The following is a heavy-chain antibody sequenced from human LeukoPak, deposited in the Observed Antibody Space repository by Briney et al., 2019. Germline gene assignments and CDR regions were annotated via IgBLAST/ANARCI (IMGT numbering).Heavy chain of an antibody. CDR1: GFTFSNYW. CDR2: IKEDGGEK. D-gene: IGHD2-15*01. CDR3: VRDRGYCSGGTCYALWDY. V-gene: IGHV3-7*01. J-gene: IGHJ4*02. Sequence: GGSLRLSCAASGFTFSNYWMTWVRQAPGKGLEWVAHIKEDGGEKHYVDPVKGRFTISKDNANTPLYLQMNSLRAEDTAMYYCVRDRGYCSGGTCYALWDYWGQGTLVTVSS.